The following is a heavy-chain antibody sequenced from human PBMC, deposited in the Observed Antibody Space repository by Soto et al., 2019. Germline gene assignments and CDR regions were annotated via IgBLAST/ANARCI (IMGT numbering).Heavy chain of an antibody. D-gene: IGHD3-9*01. CDR2: IKQDGSEK. CDR1: GFTFSSYW. Sequence: GGSLRLSCAASGFTFSSYWMSWFRQAPGKGLEWVANIKQDGSEKYYVDSVKGRFTISRDNAKNSLYLQMNSLRAEDTAVYYCARGYFDWSSVFDYWGQGTLVTVSS. CDR3: ARGYFDWSSVFDY. J-gene: IGHJ4*02. V-gene: IGHV3-7*05.